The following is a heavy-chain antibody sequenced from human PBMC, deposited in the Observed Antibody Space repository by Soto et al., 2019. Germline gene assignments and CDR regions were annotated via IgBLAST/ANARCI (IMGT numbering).Heavy chain of an antibody. Sequence: QVQLVQSGAEVKKPGSSVKVSCKASGGTFSSYTIRWVRQAPGQWLEWMGRIIPILGIANYAQKFQGRVTITADKSTSTAYMELSSLRSEDTAVYYCASVESMDVWGQGTTVTVSS. J-gene: IGHJ6*02. CDR3: ASVESMDV. V-gene: IGHV1-69*02. CDR2: IIPILGIA. CDR1: GGTFSSYT. D-gene: IGHD2-15*01.